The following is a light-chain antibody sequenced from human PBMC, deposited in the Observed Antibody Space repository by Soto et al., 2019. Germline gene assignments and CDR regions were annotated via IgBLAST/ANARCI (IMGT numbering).Light chain of an antibody. J-gene: IGKJ2*01. Sequence: EIVLTQSPATLSVSPGERATLSCRTSQSVGSNLAWYQQKPGQAPRLLIYGAFIRAPGFPVTFRGTGSGSEFTLTITSLKSEDGALYYCQQYDKWPYTFGQGTNLEL. CDR3: QQYDKWPYT. CDR2: GAF. CDR1: QSVGSN. V-gene: IGKV3-15*01.